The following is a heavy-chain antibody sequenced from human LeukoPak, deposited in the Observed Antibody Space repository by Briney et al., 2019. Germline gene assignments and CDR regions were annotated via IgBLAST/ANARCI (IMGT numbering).Heavy chain of an antibody. V-gene: IGHV1-2*06. CDR2: INPNIGIT. J-gene: IGHJ4*02. D-gene: IGHD3-22*01. Sequence: GASVKVSCKASGYTFTGYYLHWVRQAPGQGLEWMGRINPNIGITDYAQKSQGRVSMTRDTSISTAYLELRWLRSDDTAMYYCATTPDYYDTTGDYWGQGTLVTVSS. CDR3: ATTPDYYDTTGDY. CDR1: GYTFTGYY.